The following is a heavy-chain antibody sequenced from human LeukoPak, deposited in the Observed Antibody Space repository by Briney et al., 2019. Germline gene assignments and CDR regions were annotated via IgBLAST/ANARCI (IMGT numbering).Heavy chain of an antibody. D-gene: IGHD2-8*01. CDR3: AKDRCSNGIGCYYYYMDV. V-gene: IGHV3-30*02. J-gene: IGHJ6*03. CDR2: IQYDGSNE. Sequence: PGGSLRLSCEVSGFTFTTYGMHWVRQAPGKGLEWVAYIQYDGSNEQYAHSVKGRFRISRDSSKNILYLQMNSLRAEDTAVYYCAKDRCSNGIGCYYYYMDVWGKGTTVTISS. CDR1: GFTFTTYG.